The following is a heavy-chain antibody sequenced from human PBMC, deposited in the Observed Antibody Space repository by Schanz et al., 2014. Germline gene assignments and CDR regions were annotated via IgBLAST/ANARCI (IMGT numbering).Heavy chain of an antibody. D-gene: IGHD6-6*01. CDR2: ISGYTGDT. J-gene: IGHJ4*02. CDR3: ARDQSPYTNSSDDRYFDY. V-gene: IGHV1-18*01. CDR1: GYTFTSYG. Sequence: QVQLVQSGAEVKKPGASVKVSCKASGYTFTSYGISWVRQAPGQGPEWIGWISGYTGDTNYAQKLQGRVTMTADTSTSTAYMDLRSLRSDDTAVYYCARDQSPYTNSSDDRYFDYWGQGSLVTVSS.